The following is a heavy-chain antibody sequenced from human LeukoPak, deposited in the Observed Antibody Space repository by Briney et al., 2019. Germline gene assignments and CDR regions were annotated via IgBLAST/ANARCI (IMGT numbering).Heavy chain of an antibody. J-gene: IGHJ4*02. CDR2: FYYGGST. CDR1: GGSISGSNYY. D-gene: IGHD1-26*01. Sequence: TSETLSLTCTVSGGSISGSNYYWAWIRQPPGKGLEWIGSFYYGGSTYHNPSLKSRVTISVDTSKNQFSLKLSSLTAADTAVYYCARQDYSGSHYKSDFDYWGQGTLVTVSS. V-gene: IGHV4-39*01. CDR3: ARQDYSGSHYKSDFDY.